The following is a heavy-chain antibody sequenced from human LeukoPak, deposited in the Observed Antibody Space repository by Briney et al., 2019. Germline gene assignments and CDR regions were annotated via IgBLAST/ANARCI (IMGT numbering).Heavy chain of an antibody. CDR1: GGSISSGGYY. J-gene: IGHJ6*04. Sequence: SETLSLTCTVSGGSISSGGYYWSWIRQHPGKGLEWIGYIYYSGSTYYNPSLKSRVTISVDTSKNQFSLKLSSVTAADTAVYYCARDFLGDCSSTSCYGSYYYYGMDVWGKGTTVTVSS. V-gene: IGHV4-31*03. CDR3: ARDFLGDCSSTSCYGSYYYYGMDV. D-gene: IGHD2-2*01. CDR2: IYYSGST.